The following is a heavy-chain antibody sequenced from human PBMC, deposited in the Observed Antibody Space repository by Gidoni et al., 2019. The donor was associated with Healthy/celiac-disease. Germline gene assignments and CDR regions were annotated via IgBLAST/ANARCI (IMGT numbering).Heavy chain of an antibody. CDR3: ARNRGRDAFDI. J-gene: IGHJ3*02. V-gene: IGHV4-61*02. CDR1: GGSISSGSYD. Sequence: QVQLQESGPGLVKPSQTLSLTCTVSGGSISSGSYDWSWIRQPAGKGLEWLGRIYTSGSTNYNPSLKSRVTISVDTSKNQFSLKLSSVTAADTAVYYCARNRGRDAFDIWGQGTMVTVSS. CDR2: IYTSGST.